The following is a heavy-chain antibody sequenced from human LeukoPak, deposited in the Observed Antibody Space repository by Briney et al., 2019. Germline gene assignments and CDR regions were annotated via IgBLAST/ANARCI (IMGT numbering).Heavy chain of an antibody. D-gene: IGHD5-24*01. CDR1: GGTFSSYA. CDR2: IIPIFGTA. CDR3: ARDRRAQPYYYMDV. Sequence: GASVKVSCKASGGTFSSYAISWVRQAPGQGLEWMGGIIPIFGTANYAQKFQGRVTITTDESTSTAYMELSSLRSEDTAVYYCARDRRAQPYYYMDVWGKGTTVTVSS. J-gene: IGHJ6*03. V-gene: IGHV1-69*05.